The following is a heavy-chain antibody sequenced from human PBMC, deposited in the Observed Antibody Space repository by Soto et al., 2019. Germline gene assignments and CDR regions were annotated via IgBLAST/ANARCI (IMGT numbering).Heavy chain of an antibody. D-gene: IGHD6-19*01. J-gene: IGHJ6*02. CDR2: INPSGGST. CDR1: GYTFTSYY. Sequence: GASVKVSCKASGYTFTSYYMHWVRQAPGQGLEWMGIINPSGGSTSYAQKFQGRVTMTRDTSTSTVYMELSSLRSEDTAVYYCARGSSGWPGYYYYYGMDVWGQGTTVTVSS. CDR3: ARGSSGWPGYYYYYGMDV. V-gene: IGHV1-46*01.